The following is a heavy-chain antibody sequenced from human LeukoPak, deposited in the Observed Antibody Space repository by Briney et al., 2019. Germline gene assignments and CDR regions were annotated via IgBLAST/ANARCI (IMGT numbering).Heavy chain of an antibody. CDR2: IYYSGST. J-gene: IGHJ3*02. Sequence: SETLSLTCTVSGGSISSSSYYRGWIRQPPGKGLEWIGSIYYSGSTYYNPSLKSRVTISVDTSKNQFSLKLSSVTAADTAVYYCASGRGIAAPMRLLDAFDIWGQGTMVTVSS. CDR3: ASGRGIAAPMRLLDAFDI. D-gene: IGHD6-13*01. CDR1: GGSISSSSYY. V-gene: IGHV4-39*07.